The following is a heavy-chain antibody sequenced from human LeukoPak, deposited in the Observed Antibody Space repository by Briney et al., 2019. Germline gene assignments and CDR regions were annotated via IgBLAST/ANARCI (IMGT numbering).Heavy chain of an antibody. D-gene: IGHD2-2*01. Sequence: WVRQAPGKGLEWVSSISSSSSYIYYADSVKGRFTISRDNAKNSLYLQMNSLRAEDTAVYYCARGMPGDYWGQGTLVTVSS. CDR2: ISSSSSYI. J-gene: IGHJ4*02. V-gene: IGHV3-21*01. CDR3: ARGMPGDY.